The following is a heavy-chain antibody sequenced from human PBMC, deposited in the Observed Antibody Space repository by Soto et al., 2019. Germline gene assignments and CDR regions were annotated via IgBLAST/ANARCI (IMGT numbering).Heavy chain of an antibody. Sequence: EVQLVESGGGLVKPGGSLRLSCVGSGFTFSTYSINWVRQAPGKGLEWVSSISSRSDIYYADSVKGRFTISRDNAKNSVSLQMNSLRAEDTAVYYWAREYTAWPLAYGLDVWGQGTTVTVSS. J-gene: IGHJ6*02. V-gene: IGHV3-21*02. CDR3: AREYTAWPLAYGLDV. CDR1: GFTFSTYS. CDR2: ISSRSDI. D-gene: IGHD2-2*02.